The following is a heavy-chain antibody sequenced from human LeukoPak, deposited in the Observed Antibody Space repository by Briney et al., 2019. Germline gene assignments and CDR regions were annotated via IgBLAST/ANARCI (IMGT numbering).Heavy chain of an antibody. J-gene: IGHJ4*02. CDR1: GFTFRNYV. Sequence: PGGSLGLSCAASGFTFRNYVIHWVRQAPGKGLEWVAVTLSDLNVKLYADSVKGRFSVSRDNTKNSLYLQMNGLRVEDTAVYYCTRGDWWLLDYWGQGTLVTVSS. D-gene: IGHD2-8*02. CDR3: TRGDWWLLDY. CDR2: TLSDLNVK. V-gene: IGHV3-30-3*01.